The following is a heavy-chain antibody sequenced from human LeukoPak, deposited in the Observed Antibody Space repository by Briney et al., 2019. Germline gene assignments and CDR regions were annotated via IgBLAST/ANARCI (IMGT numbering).Heavy chain of an antibody. Sequence: SETLSLTCTVSGGSISSSSYYWGWIRQPPGKGLEWIGSIYYSGSTYYNPSLKSRVTISVDTSKNQFSLKLSSVTAADTAVYYCASRDPTNWGYYFDYWGQGTLVTVSS. D-gene: IGHD7-27*01. CDR3: ASRDPTNWGYYFDY. J-gene: IGHJ4*02. V-gene: IGHV4-39*07. CDR2: IYYSGST. CDR1: GGSISSSSYY.